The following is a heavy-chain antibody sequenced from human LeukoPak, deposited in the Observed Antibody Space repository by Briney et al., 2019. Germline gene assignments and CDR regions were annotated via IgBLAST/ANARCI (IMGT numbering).Heavy chain of an antibody. Sequence: ASVKVSCKASGYTFTDYYMHWVRQAPGEGLEWMGWINPNNGGTNYAQKFQGRVTMTRDASISTASMELNRLRSDDTAVYYCARVRPIAGGGLNWFDPWGQGTLVTVSS. D-gene: IGHD6-13*01. CDR3: ARVRPIAGGGLNWFDP. CDR2: INPNNGGT. J-gene: IGHJ5*02. V-gene: IGHV1-2*02. CDR1: GYTFTDYY.